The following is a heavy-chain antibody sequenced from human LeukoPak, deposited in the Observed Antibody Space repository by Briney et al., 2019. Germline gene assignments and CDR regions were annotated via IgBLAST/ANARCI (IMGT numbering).Heavy chain of an antibody. CDR2: INPNSGGT. D-gene: IGHD6-13*01. V-gene: IGHV1-2*06. J-gene: IGHJ4*02. CDR3: AREGTGYSSSWYDY. CDR1: GYTFTGYC. Sequence: GASVKVSCKASGYTFTGYCMHWVRQAPGQGLEWMGRINPNSGGTNYAQKFQGRVTMTRDTSISTAYMELSRLRSDDTAVYYCAREGTGYSSSWYDYWGQGTLVTVSS.